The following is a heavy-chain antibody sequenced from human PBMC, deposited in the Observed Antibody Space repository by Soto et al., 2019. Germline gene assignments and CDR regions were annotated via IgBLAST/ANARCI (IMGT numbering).Heavy chain of an antibody. V-gene: IGHV3-23*01. D-gene: IGHD3-16*02. CDR2: ISSRGGRT. CDR3: ATRAGYRSDSPVGHDAFDI. J-gene: IGHJ3*02. CDR1: GFTFNSYA. Sequence: GGSLRLSCTASGFTFNSYAMSWVRQAPGKGLEWVSAISSRGGRTHYADSVKGRFTISRDNSKNTLSLQMNSLRAEDTAVYYCATRAGYRSDSPVGHDAFDIWGQGTKVTVSS.